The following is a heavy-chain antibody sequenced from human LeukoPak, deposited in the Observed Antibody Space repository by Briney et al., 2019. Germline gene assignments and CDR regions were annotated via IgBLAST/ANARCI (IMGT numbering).Heavy chain of an antibody. V-gene: IGHV1-3*01. CDR1: GYTFITYA. CDR2: INAGNGNT. J-gene: IGHJ4*02. CDR3: ARVPKTSSSLPIDY. Sequence: ASVKVSCKASGYTFITYAIHWVRQAPGQRLEWMGWINAGNGNTKYSQKFQGRVTITRDTSASTAYMELSSLRSEDTAVYYCARVPKTSSSLPIDYWGQGTLVTVSS. D-gene: IGHD6-13*01.